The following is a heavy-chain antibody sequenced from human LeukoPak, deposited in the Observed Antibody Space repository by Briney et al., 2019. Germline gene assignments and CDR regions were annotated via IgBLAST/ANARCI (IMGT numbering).Heavy chain of an antibody. V-gene: IGHV1-2*04. CDR2: INPNSSGT. D-gene: IGHD4-11*01. Sequence: GASVKVSCKASGYTFTGYYMHWVRQAPGQGLEWMGWINPNSSGTNYAQKFQGWVTMTRDTSISTAYMELSRLRSDDTAVYYCARDLNYVVPGDAFDIWGQGTMVTVSS. CDR1: GYTFTGYY. J-gene: IGHJ3*02. CDR3: ARDLNYVVPGDAFDI.